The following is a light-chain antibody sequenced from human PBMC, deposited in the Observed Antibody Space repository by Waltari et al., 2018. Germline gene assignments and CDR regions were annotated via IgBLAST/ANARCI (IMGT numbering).Light chain of an antibody. Sequence: EIVLTQSPGTLSLSPGERATLPCRASQSVNSTYLTWFQQKPGQAPRLLIYGASSRATGIPDRFSGSGSGTDFTLTISRLEPKDFAVYYCQQYGSSHPYTFGQGTKLEIK. CDR1: QSVNSTY. CDR2: GAS. J-gene: IGKJ2*01. CDR3: QQYGSSHPYT. V-gene: IGKV3-20*01.